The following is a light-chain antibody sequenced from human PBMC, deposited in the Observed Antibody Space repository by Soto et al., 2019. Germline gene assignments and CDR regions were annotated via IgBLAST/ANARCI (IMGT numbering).Light chain of an antibody. V-gene: IGKV3-15*01. CDR3: QQYNNWRT. Sequence: ETVMTQSPATLSVSPGERATLSCRASQSVSSNLAWYQQIPGQAPTLLIYDTSTRATGIPARFSGSGSGTEFTLTISSLQSEDFAVYYCQQYNNWRTFGQGTKVDIK. CDR1: QSVSSN. J-gene: IGKJ1*01. CDR2: DTS.